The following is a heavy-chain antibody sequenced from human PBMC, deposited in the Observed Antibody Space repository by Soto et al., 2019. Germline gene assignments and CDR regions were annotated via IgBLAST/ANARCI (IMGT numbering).Heavy chain of an antibody. Sequence: SETLSLTCSVSGGPVSGGFSWNWIRQSPGKGLEWIGFVYYGGKTHYNPSLESRVTMSIDASKNQFTLNLTSVTAADTAVYFCARGAQLAFDWFDPWGQGILVIVSS. J-gene: IGHJ5*02. D-gene: IGHD1-1*01. CDR3: ARGAQLAFDWFDP. CDR1: GGPVSGGFS. V-gene: IGHV4-30-2*06. CDR2: VYYGGKT.